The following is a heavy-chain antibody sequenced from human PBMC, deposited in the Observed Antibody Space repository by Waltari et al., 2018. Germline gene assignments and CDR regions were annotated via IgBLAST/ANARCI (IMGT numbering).Heavy chain of an antibody. Sequence: QVLLVQSGPEVKKPGASVKVSCKTSGYAFRDYGMNWVRQAPGQGLEWMGWISAYNDKTDYAQKFQGRVTMTIDKSTTTAYMELRSLRADDTAVYYCARDPHEFWSSYFFDAWGQGTLVTVSS. J-gene: IGHJ5*02. CDR1: GYAFRDYG. D-gene: IGHD3-3*01. V-gene: IGHV1-18*01. CDR2: ISAYNDKT. CDR3: ARDPHEFWSSYFFDA.